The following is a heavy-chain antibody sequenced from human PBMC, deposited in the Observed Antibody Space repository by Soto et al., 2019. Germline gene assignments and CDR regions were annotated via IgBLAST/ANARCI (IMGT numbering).Heavy chain of an antibody. Sequence: PGGSLRLSCAAFGFTFSGSAMHWVRQASGKGLEWVGRIRSKSNSYATAYAASVKGRFTISRDDSKDTAYLQMNSLNSEDTAVYYCTRRAGYCSSTNCPNWFEPWGQGTLVTVSS. V-gene: IGHV3-73*01. D-gene: IGHD2-2*01. J-gene: IGHJ5*02. CDR1: GFTFSGSA. CDR3: TRRAGYCSSTNCPNWFEP. CDR2: IRSKSNSYAT.